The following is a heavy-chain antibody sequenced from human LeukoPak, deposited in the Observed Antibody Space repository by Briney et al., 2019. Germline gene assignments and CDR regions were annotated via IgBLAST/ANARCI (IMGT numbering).Heavy chain of an antibody. CDR1: GGSFSGYY. D-gene: IGHD6-19*01. Sequence: SETLSLTCAVYGGSFSGYYWSWIRQPPGKGLGWIGEINHSGSTNYNPSLKSRVTISVDTSKNQFSLKLSSVTAADTAVYYCAKGYSSHYYGMDVWRQGTTVTVSS. CDR3: AKGYSSHYYGMDV. CDR2: INHSGST. V-gene: IGHV4-34*01. J-gene: IGHJ6*02.